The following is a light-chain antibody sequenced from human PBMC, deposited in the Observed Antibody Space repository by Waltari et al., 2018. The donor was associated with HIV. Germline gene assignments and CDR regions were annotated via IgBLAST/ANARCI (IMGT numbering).Light chain of an antibody. CDR2: RNQ. Sequence: QSVLTQPPSASGTPGQRVTISCSGSSSNIGSNTVHWYQQLPGTAPKLLIYRNQLRPSGVPDRFSGSKSGTSASLAISGLQSEDEADYYCAAWDDSLNGWVFGGGTKLTVL. V-gene: IGLV1-44*01. J-gene: IGLJ3*02. CDR3: AAWDDSLNGWV. CDR1: SSNIGSNT.